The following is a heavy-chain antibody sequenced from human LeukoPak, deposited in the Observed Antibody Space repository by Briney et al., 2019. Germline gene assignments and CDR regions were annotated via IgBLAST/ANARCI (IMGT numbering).Heavy chain of an antibody. V-gene: IGHV3-30*03. CDR1: GFTFSSYG. D-gene: IGHD3-16*02. CDR2: ISYDGSNK. CDR3: ASHYDYVWGSYRYIYH. J-gene: IGHJ5*02. Sequence: QTGGSLRLSCAASGFTFSSYGMHWVRQAPGKGLEWVAVISYDGSNKYYADSVKGRFTISRDNSKNTLYLQMNSLRAEDTAVYYCASHYDYVWGSYRYIYHWGQGTLVTVSS.